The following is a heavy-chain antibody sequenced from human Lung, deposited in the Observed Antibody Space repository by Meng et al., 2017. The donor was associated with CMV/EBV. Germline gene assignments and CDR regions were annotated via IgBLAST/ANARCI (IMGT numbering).Heavy chain of an antibody. CDR3: AKSVAYYHSHGHLSGYYFDY. CDR2: IRGSGNTT. D-gene: IGHD3-22*01. V-gene: IGHV3-23*01. CDR1: GFTFSGYG. J-gene: IGHJ4*02. Sequence: GGSXRLXCAASGFTFSGYGMSWVRQAPGKGLEWVSGIRGSGNTTYYADSVRGRFTITRDSSKNTLYVQMNSLGAEATAVDYCAKSVAYYHSHGHLSGYYFDYXGQGXLVTVSS.